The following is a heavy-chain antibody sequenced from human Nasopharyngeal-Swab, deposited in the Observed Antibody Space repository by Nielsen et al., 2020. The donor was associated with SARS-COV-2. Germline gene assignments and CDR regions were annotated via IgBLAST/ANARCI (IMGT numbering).Heavy chain of an antibody. CDR2: ISGSGDTT. D-gene: IGHD5-18*01. V-gene: IGHV3-23*01. CDR1: GFTFSSYA. J-gene: IGHJ5*02. Sequence: GGSLRLSCAASGFTFSSYAMTWVRQAPGKGLEWVSIISGSGDTTYYADSVKDRFTISRDNSKNTLYLQTNSLSAEDTAVYYCARERYSYGSNWFDPWGQGTLVTVSS. CDR3: ARERYSYGSNWFDP.